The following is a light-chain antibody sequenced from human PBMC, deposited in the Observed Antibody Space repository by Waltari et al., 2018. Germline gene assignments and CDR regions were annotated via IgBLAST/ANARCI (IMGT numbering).Light chain of an antibody. CDR1: TSHLGAGFD. CDR2: SFS. J-gene: IGLJ2*01. Sequence: QSVLPQPPSVAGAPGQRVTLSCSGPTSHLGAGFDVHWYQQVPGTAPKLLLHSFSNRPSGVSDRFSGFKSGASASLVITGLQAEDEAMYYCQSYDTTLSAVVFGGGTRLTV. CDR3: QSYDTTLSAVV. V-gene: IGLV1-40*01.